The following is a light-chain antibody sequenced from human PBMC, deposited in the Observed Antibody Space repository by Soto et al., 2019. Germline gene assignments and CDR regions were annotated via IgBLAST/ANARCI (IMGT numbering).Light chain of an antibody. Sequence: QSVLTQPPSAAGSPGQSVTISCTGTSSDVGGYNYVSWYQQHPGKAPKLMIYEVSKRPSGVPDRFSGSKSGNTASLTVSGLQAEDEADYYCKSYAGSGTYVFGNGTKV. V-gene: IGLV2-8*01. CDR1: SSDVGGYNY. CDR2: EVS. CDR3: KSYAGSGTYV. J-gene: IGLJ1*01.